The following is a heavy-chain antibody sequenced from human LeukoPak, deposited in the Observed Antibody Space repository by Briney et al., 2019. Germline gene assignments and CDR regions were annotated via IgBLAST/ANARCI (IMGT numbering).Heavy chain of an antibody. CDR3: AREFQNRGYYDSSGPAY. V-gene: IGHV1-69*05. Sequence: SVKVSCKASGGTFSSYAISWVRQAPGQGLEWMGGIIPIFGTANYAQKFQGRVTITTDDSTSTAYMELSSLRSEDTAVYYCAREFQNRGYYDSSGPAYWGQGTLVTVSS. CDR2: IIPIFGTA. D-gene: IGHD3-22*01. CDR1: GGTFSSYA. J-gene: IGHJ4*02.